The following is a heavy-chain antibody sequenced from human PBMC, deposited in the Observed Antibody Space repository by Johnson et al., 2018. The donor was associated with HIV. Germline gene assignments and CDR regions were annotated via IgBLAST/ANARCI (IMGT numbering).Heavy chain of an antibody. Sequence: QEQLVESGGGVVQPGGSLRLSCAASGFTFSSYGMHWVRQAPGKGLEWVAFIRYDGTSEYYADSVKGRFTISRDNSKNTLSLQMNSLRAEDTAVYYCARGVDGAFDIWGQGTMVTVSS. D-gene: IGHD3-10*01. CDR3: ARGVDGAFDI. CDR1: GFTFSSYG. J-gene: IGHJ3*02. V-gene: IGHV3-30*02. CDR2: IRYDGTSE.